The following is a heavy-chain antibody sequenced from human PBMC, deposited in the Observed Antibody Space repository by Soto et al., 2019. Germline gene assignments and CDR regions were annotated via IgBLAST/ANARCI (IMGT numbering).Heavy chain of an antibody. D-gene: IGHD3-22*01. CDR1: GFTFNSYE. J-gene: IGHJ3*02. CDR2: ISSSGSTI. CDR3: ARGGQMGNYDDSPDAFDI. V-gene: IGHV3-48*03. Sequence: GGTLRLSCAASGFTFNSYEMNWVRQAPGKGLEWVSYISSSGSTIYYADSVKGRFTISRDNAKNSLYLQMNSLRAEDTAVYYWARGGQMGNYDDSPDAFDISGQGTMVTVSS.